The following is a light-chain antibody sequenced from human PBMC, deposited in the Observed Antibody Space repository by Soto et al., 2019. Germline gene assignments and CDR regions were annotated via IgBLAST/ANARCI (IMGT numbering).Light chain of an antibody. J-gene: IGLJ2*01. CDR1: SNDVGGHHY. CDR2: EVS. Sequence: QSALTQPPSASGSPGQSVTISCTGTSNDVGGHHYVSWYQQHPGEAPKLMISEVSKRPSGVPDRFSGSKSGNTASLTVSGLQAEDEADYYCSSYGGSNNLVIFGGGTKLTVL. V-gene: IGLV2-8*01. CDR3: SSYGGSNNLVI.